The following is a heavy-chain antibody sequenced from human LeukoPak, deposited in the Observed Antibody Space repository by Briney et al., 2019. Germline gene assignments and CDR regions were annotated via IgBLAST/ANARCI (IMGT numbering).Heavy chain of an antibody. CDR1: GFTFSSYA. CDR3: AKEKCSSTSCYRGH. D-gene: IGHD2-2*01. J-gene: IGHJ4*02. V-gene: IGHV3-23*01. CDR2: ISGSGGST. Sequence: GGSLKLSCAASGFTFSSYAMSWVRQAPGQGLEWVSAISGSGGSTYYADSVKGRFTISRDNSNNTLYLQMNSLRAEDTAVYYCAKEKCSSTSCYRGHWGQGSLVTVSS.